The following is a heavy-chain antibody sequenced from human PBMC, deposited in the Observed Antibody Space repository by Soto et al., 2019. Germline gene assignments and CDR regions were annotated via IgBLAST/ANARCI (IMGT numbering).Heavy chain of an antibody. CDR2: IRYDGSNK. Sequence: PGGSLRLSCAASGFTFSSYAMSWVRQAPGKGLEWVAVIRYDGSNKYYADSVKGRFTISRDNSKNTLYLQMNSLRAEDTAVYYYAKIPGRYYDSSGYYYGEFSIWGQGTLVTVSS. CDR1: GFTFSSYA. V-gene: IGHV3-30*18. J-gene: IGHJ4*02. D-gene: IGHD3-22*01. CDR3: AKIPGRYYDSSGYYYGEFSI.